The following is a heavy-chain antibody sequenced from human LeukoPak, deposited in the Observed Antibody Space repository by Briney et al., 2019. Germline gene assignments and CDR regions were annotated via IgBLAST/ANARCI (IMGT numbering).Heavy chain of an antibody. CDR1: GFNFSSYT. CDR3: ARDSDYGENWFDP. CDR2: ISSSYTYI. Sequence: GGSLRLSCAASGFNFSSYTMNWVRQAPGKGLQWVSSISSSYTYIYYADSLKGRFTISRDNAKNSLYLQMNSLRAEDTAVYYCARDSDYGENWFDPWGQGTLVTVSS. J-gene: IGHJ5*02. D-gene: IGHD4-17*01. V-gene: IGHV3-21*01.